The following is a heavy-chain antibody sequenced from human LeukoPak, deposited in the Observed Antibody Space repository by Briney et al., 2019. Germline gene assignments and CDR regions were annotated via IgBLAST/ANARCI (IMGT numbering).Heavy chain of an antibody. V-gene: IGHV4-30-4*01. CDR1: GGSISSGDYY. Sequence: SETLSLTCTVSGGSISSGDYYWSWIRQPPGKGLEWIGYIYYSGSTYYNPSLKSRVTISVDTSKNQFSLKLSSVTAADTAVYYCARVLKLSDWFDPWGQGTLVTVSS. CDR2: IYYSGST. CDR3: ARVLKLSDWFDP. J-gene: IGHJ5*02. D-gene: IGHD5-24*01.